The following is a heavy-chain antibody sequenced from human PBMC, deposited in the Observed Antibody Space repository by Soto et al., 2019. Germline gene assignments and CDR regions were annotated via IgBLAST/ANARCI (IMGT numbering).Heavy chain of an antibody. D-gene: IGHD2-21*02. CDR3: ARETAYCGGDCPAPFDY. V-gene: IGHV3-48*02. J-gene: IGHJ4*02. Sequence: GGSLRLSCAASGFTFSSYSMNWVRQAPGKGLEWVSYISSSSSTIYYADSVKGRFTISRDNAKNSLYLQMNSLRDEDTAVYYCARETAYCGGDCPAPFDYWGQGTLVTVSS. CDR1: GFTFSSYS. CDR2: ISSSSSTI.